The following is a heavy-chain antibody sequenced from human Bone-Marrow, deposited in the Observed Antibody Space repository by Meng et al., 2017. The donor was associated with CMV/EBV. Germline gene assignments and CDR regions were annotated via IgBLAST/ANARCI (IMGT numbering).Heavy chain of an antibody. J-gene: IGHJ2*01. D-gene: IGHD3-22*01. CDR1: GFTFSGYG. Sequence: GESLKISCAASGFTFSGYGMHWVRQAPGKGLEWVAFIPYDGSDKYYLDSVKGRFTISRDNSKNTLYLQMNSLRAEDTAVYYCARPTYYYDSSGYYWYFDLWGRGTLVTVSS. CDR3: ARPTYYYDSSGYYWYFDL. CDR2: IPYDGSDK. V-gene: IGHV3-30*03.